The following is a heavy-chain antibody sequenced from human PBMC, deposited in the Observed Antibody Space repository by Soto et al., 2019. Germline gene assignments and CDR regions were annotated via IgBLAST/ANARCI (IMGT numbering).Heavy chain of an antibody. CDR1: GFTFSSYW. V-gene: IGHV3-7*03. Sequence: GGSLRLSCAASGFTFSSYWMSWVRQAPGKGLEWVANIKQDGSEKYYVDSVKGRFTISRDNAKNSLYLQMNSLRAEDTAVYYCASYARAVAGEFDYWGQGTLVTVSS. CDR2: IKQDGSEK. D-gene: IGHD6-19*01. J-gene: IGHJ4*02. CDR3: ASYARAVAGEFDY.